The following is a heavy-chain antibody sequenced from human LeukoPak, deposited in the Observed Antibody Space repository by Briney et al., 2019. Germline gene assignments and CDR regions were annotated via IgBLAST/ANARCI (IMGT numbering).Heavy chain of an antibody. D-gene: IGHD3-10*01. CDR3: ARARSFGAFDI. Sequence: GGSLRLSCAASGFTFSSYSMNWVRQAPGKGLEWVSSISSSSYIYYADSVKGRFTISRDNAKNSLYLQMNSLRAEDTAVYYCARARSFGAFDIWGQGTMVTVSS. CDR1: GFTFSSYS. CDR2: ISSSSYI. J-gene: IGHJ3*02. V-gene: IGHV3-21*01.